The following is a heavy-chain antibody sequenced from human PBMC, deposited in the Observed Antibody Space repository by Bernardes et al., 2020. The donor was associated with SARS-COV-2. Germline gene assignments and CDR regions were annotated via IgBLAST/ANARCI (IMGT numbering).Heavy chain of an antibody. CDR2: IYYSGST. D-gene: IGHD3-3*01. Sequence: SETLSLTCTVSGGSISSYYWSWIRQPPGKGLEWIGYIYYSGSTNYNPSLKSRVTISVDTSKNQFSLKLSSVTAADTAVYYCARVLRGGPYYDFWSGYFIADYYGMDVWGKGTRSPSPQ. V-gene: IGHV4-59*01. J-gene: IGHJ6*04. CDR3: ARVLRGGPYYDFWSGYFIADYYGMDV. CDR1: GGSISSYY.